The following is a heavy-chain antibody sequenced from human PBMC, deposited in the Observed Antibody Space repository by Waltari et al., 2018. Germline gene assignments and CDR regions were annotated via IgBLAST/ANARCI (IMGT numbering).Heavy chain of an antibody. CDR3: AAAAYYDFWSGYYPPDY. V-gene: IGHV4-59*01. CDR1: GGSISSYY. D-gene: IGHD3-3*01. CDR2: IYYSGST. J-gene: IGHJ4*02. Sequence: QVQLQESGPGLVKPSETLSLTCTVSGGSISSYYWSWIRQPPGKGLEWIGYIYYSGSTTYNPSLKSRVTISVDTSKNQFSLKLSSVTAADTAVYYCAAAAYYDFWSGYYPPDYWGQGTLVTVSS.